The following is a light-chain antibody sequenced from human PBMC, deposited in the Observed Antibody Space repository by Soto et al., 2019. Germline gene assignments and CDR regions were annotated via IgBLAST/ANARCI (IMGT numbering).Light chain of an antibody. CDR1: QSVSTN. Sequence: EIVMTQSPATLSVSPGERATLSCRASQSVSTNLAWYQQKPGQAPRLLMYGASTRATGIPARFSGSGSGTESTHTISSLQSEDFAVYYCQQYHNWPPYTFGQGTKLEIK. CDR2: GAS. V-gene: IGKV3-15*01. J-gene: IGKJ2*01. CDR3: QQYHNWPPYT.